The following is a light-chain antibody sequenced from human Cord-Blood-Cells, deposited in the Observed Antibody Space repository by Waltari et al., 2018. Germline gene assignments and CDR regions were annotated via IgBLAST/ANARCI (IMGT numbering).Light chain of an antibody. J-gene: IGLJ2*01. CDR1: RSNIGSNT. Sequence: QSVLTQPPSASGTPGQRVTISCSGSRSNIGSNTVNWYQQLPGTAPKLLIYRNNQRPSGVPDRFSGSKSGTSASLAISGLQAEDEADYYCAAWDDSLNVVFGGGTKLTVL. CDR2: RNN. CDR3: AAWDDSLNVV. V-gene: IGLV1-44*01.